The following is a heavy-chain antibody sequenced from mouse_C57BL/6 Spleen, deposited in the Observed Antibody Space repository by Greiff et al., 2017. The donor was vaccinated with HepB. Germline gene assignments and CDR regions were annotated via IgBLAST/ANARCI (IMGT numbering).Heavy chain of an antibody. Sequence: VQLKESGPGLVKPSQSLSLTCSVTGYSITSGYYWNWIRQFPGNKLEWMGYISYDGSNNYNPSLKNRISITRDTSKNQFFLKLNSVTTEDTATYYCARETTTVVATDYFDYWGQGTTLTVSS. V-gene: IGHV3-6*01. CDR1: GYSITSGYY. D-gene: IGHD1-1*01. CDR2: ISYDGSN. CDR3: ARETTTVVATDYFDY. J-gene: IGHJ2*01.